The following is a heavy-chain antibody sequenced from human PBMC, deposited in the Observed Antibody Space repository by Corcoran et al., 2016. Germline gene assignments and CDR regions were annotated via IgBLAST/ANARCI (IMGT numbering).Heavy chain of an antibody. Sequence: QVQLVESGGGVVQPGRSLRLSCAASGFTFSSYGMHWVRQAPGKGLEWVAVISYDGSNKYYADSVKGRFTISRDNSKNTLYLQMNSLRAEETAVYYCAKGSSGWYESYYYYYYGMDVWGQGTTVTVSS. CDR1: GFTFSSYG. CDR3: AKGSSGWYESYYYYYYGMDV. J-gene: IGHJ6*02. D-gene: IGHD6-19*01. V-gene: IGHV3-30*18. CDR2: ISYDGSNK.